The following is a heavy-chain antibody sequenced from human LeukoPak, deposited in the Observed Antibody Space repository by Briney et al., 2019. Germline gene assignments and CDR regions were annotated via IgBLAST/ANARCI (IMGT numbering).Heavy chain of an antibody. CDR3: ARLGIYYDSSGYHLFFDY. Sequence: SETLSLTCTVSGGSISSSSYYWGWIRQPPGKGLEWIGSIYYSGSTYYNPSLKSRVTISVDTSKNQFSLKLSSVTAADTAVYYCARLGIYYDSSGYHLFFDYWGQGTLVTVSS. J-gene: IGHJ4*02. V-gene: IGHV4-39*01. CDR2: IYYSGST. CDR1: GGSISSSSYY. D-gene: IGHD3-22*01.